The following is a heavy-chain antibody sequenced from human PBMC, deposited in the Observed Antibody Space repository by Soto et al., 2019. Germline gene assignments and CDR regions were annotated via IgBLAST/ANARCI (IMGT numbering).Heavy chain of an antibody. CDR2: ISYDESHK. CDR3: ASDSNHVRCFV. CDR1: GFTFSNYA. Sequence: QVQLVESGGGVVQPGRSLRLSCAASGFTFSNYAMHWVRQAPGKGLEWVAVISYDESHKYYADSVKGRFTIYRDNSKNTLYVQMNSLRAEDTAVYYCASDSNHVRCFVWGQGTLVTVS. D-gene: IGHD3-9*01. J-gene: IGHJ1*01. V-gene: IGHV3-30-3*01.